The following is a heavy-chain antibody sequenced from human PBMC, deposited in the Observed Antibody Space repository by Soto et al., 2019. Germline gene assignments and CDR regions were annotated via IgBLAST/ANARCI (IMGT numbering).Heavy chain of an antibody. J-gene: IGHJ4*02. V-gene: IGHV3-23*01. CDR2: ISGSGGST. Sequence: GGSLRLSCAASGFTFSSYAMSWVRQAPGKGLEWVSAISGSGGSTYYADSVKGRFTISRDNSKNTLYLQMNSLRAEDTAVYYCAKDMRHIVVVVAATVAFDYWGQGTLVTVSS. D-gene: IGHD2-15*01. CDR1: GFTFSSYA. CDR3: AKDMRHIVVVVAATVAFDY.